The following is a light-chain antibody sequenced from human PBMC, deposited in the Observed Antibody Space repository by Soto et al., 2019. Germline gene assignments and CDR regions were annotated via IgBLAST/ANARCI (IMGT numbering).Light chain of an antibody. CDR1: QSVSSNY. CDR3: QLYGSSPWT. V-gene: IGKV3-20*01. Sequence: EIVLTQSPGTLSLSPGERATLSCRASQSVSSNYLAWYQQKPGQAPRPLIYGASSRATGIPDRFSGSGAGTDFTLTISILESEDFAVYYCQLYGSSPWTFDQGTKVEIK. J-gene: IGKJ1*01. CDR2: GAS.